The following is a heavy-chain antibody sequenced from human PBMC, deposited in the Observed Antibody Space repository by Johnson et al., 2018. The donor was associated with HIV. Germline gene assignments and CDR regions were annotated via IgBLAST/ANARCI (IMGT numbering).Heavy chain of an antibody. CDR1: GFTFSAYA. Sequence: QVQLMESGGGVVQPGRSLRLSCAASGFTFSAYAVHWVRQAPGKGLEWVAAISYDGNNKYYADSVKGRFTISRDNSKNTLYLQMNSLRAEDTAVYYCARVLGDIQLWSDGAFDIWGQGTVVTVSS. V-gene: IGHV3-30-3*01. CDR2: ISYDGNNK. D-gene: IGHD5-18*01. CDR3: ARVLGDIQLWSDGAFDI. J-gene: IGHJ3*02.